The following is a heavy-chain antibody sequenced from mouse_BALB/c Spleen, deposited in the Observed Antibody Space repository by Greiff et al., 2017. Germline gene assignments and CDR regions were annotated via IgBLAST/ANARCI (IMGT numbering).Heavy chain of an antibody. Sequence: EVQLVESGGGLVQPGGSRKLSCAASGFTFSSFGMHWVRQAPEKGLEWVAYISSGSSTIYYADTVKGRFTISRDNPKNTLFLQMTSLRSEDTAMYYCASYYYGSSYSWFAYWGQGTLVTVSA. CDR1: GFTFSSFG. CDR2: ISSGSSTI. D-gene: IGHD1-1*01. CDR3: ASYYYGSSYSWFAY. J-gene: IGHJ3*01. V-gene: IGHV5-17*02.